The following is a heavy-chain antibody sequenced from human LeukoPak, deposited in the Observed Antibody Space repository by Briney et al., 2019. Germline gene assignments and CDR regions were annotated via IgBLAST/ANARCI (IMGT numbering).Heavy chain of an antibody. Sequence: ASVKVSCKASGYSFSGYCMHWVRQAPGQGLEWMGWINPNSGGTNYAQKFQDRVTMTRDTSISTAFMELSRLRSDDTAVYYCARALGGYSSGWYPHYYYYYYMDVWGKGTTVTISS. J-gene: IGHJ6*03. CDR2: INPNSGGT. V-gene: IGHV1-2*02. D-gene: IGHD6-19*01. CDR1: GYSFSGYC. CDR3: ARALGGYSSGWYPHYYYYYYMDV.